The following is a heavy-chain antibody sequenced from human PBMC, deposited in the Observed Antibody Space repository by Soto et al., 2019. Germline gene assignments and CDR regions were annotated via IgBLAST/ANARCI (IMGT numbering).Heavy chain of an antibody. CDR2: IRSKANSYAT. V-gene: IGHV3-73*01. Sequence: PGGSLRLSCAASGFTFSGSAMHWVRQASGKGLEWVGRIRSKANSYATAYAASVKGRFTISRDDSKNTAYLQMNSLKTEDTAVYYCTRPPLGYCSSTSCPQNYYYYMDVWGKGTTVTVSS. J-gene: IGHJ6*03. CDR3: TRPPLGYCSSTSCPQNYYYYMDV. CDR1: GFTFSGSA. D-gene: IGHD2-2*01.